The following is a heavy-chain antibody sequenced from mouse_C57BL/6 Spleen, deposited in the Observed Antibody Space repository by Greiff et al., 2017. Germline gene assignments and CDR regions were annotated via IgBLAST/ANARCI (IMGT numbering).Heavy chain of an antibody. CDR2: IDPADSYT. J-gene: IGHJ4*01. V-gene: IGHV1-69*01. D-gene: IGHD2-3*01. CDR1: GYTFTSYW. Sequence: VKLQQPGAELVMPGASVKLSCKASGYTFTSYWMHWVKQRPGQGLEWIGEIDPADSYTNYTQKFKGKSTLTVDKSSSTAYLQLSSLTSADSAVYYCARWYDGYSLYAMDYWGQGTSVTVSS. CDR3: ARWYDGYSLYAMDY.